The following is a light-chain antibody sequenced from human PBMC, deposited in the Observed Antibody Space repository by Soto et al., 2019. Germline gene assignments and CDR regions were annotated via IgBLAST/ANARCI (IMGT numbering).Light chain of an antibody. Sequence: DLPMTQSPSSVSASVGDRVTITCRASQGISSWLAWYQQRPGKAPKLLIYAASSLLGGVPSRFNGSGSGTDFTLTISSLQPEDFATYFCQQASSFPWTFGQGTKVEIK. CDR3: QQASSFPWT. V-gene: IGKV1-12*01. CDR2: AAS. CDR1: QGISSW. J-gene: IGKJ1*01.